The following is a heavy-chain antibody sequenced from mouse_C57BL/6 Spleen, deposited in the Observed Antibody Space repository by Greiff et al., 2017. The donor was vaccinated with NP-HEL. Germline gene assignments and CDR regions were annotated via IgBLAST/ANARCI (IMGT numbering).Heavy chain of an antibody. J-gene: IGHJ4*01. CDR1: GFTFSSYG. CDR2: ISSGGSYT. D-gene: IGHD3-2*02. Sequence: DVHLVESGGDLVKPGGSLKLSCAASGFTFSSYGMSWVRQTPDKRLEWVATISSGGSYTYYPDSVKGRFTISRDNAKNTLYLQMSSLKSEDTAMYYCARDSSGYRAMDYWGQGTSVTVSS. V-gene: IGHV5-6*01. CDR3: ARDSSGYRAMDY.